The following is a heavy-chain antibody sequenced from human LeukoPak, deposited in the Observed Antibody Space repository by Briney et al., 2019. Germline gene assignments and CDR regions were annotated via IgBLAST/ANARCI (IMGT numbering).Heavy chain of an antibody. D-gene: IGHD1-1*01. CDR3: ARGRVSSSTWYSTYYYYFYMDV. CDR2: IIPIFGTA. Sequence: SVKVSCKASGGTFSSYAISWVRQAPGQGLEWMGGIIPIFGTANYAQKFQGRVTITADKSTSTAYMELSSLRSEDTAVYYCARGRVSSSTWYSTYYYYFYMDVWGKGTTVTVSS. J-gene: IGHJ6*03. CDR1: GGTFSSYA. V-gene: IGHV1-69*06.